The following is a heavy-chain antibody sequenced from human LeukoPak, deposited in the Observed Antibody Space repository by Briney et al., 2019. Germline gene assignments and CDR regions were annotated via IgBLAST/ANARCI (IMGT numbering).Heavy chain of an antibody. CDR2: ISGSGGST. V-gene: IGHV3-23*01. Sequence: GGSLRLSCAASGFTFSSYWMSWVRQAPGKGLEWVAGISGSGGSTNYAESVKGRFTVSRDNRKNTLFLQMNSLTAEDTAVYFCAKRGVVIRVILVGFHKEAYYFDSWGQGALVTVSS. D-gene: IGHD3-22*01. J-gene: IGHJ4*02. CDR3: AKRGVVIRVILVGFHKEAYYFDS. CDR1: GFTFSSYW.